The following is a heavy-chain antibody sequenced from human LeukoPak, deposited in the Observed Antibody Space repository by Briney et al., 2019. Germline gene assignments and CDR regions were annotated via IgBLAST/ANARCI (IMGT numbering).Heavy chain of an antibody. CDR1: GFAFSDSG. D-gene: IGHD5-18*01. CDR3: SKGALRYVYGTFDF. J-gene: IGHJ4*02. V-gene: IGHV3-23*01. Sequence: GGSLRLSGVGSGFAFSDSGMSWVRQAPGKGLGWVSDISGIGGSTYYADSVKGRFTISRDKSKNTLYLQLNSLRGEDTAVYYCSKGALRYVYGTFDFWGQGTLVTVSS. CDR2: ISGIGGST.